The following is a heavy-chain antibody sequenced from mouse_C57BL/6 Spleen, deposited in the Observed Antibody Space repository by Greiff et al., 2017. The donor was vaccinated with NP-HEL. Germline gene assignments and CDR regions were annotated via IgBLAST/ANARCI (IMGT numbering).Heavy chain of an antibody. V-gene: IGHV1-15*01. CDR3: TLYYDYDGYAMDY. D-gene: IGHD2-4*01. Sequence: QVQLQQSGAELVRPGASVTLSCKASGYTFTDYEMHRVKQTPVHGLEWIGAIDPETGGTAYNQKFQGKAILTADKSSSTAYMELRSLTSEDSAVYYCTLYYDYDGYAMDYWGQGTSVTVSS. J-gene: IGHJ4*01. CDR2: IDPETGGT. CDR1: GYTFTDYE.